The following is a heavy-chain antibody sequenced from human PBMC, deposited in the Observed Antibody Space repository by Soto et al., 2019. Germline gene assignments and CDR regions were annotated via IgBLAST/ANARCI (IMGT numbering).Heavy chain of an antibody. CDR3: AKDRYSSGWYTPFDY. CDR2: ISGSGGST. J-gene: IGHJ4*02. Sequence: GESLKISCAASGFTFSSYAMSWVRQAPGKGLEWVSAISGSGGSTYYADSVKGRFTISRDNSKNTLYLQMNSLRAEDTAVYYCAKDRYSSGWYTPFDYWGQGTLVTVSS. CDR1: GFTFSSYA. V-gene: IGHV3-23*01. D-gene: IGHD6-19*01.